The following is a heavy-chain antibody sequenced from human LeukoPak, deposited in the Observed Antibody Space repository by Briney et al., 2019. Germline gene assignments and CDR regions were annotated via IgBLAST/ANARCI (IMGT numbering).Heavy chain of an antibody. J-gene: IGHJ5*02. CDR1: GYTFSDFA. D-gene: IGHD5-24*01. Sequence: GGSLRLSCAPSGYTFSDFAMSWVRQAPGKGLEWVSGINWNGGSTGYADSVKGRFTISRDNAKNSLYLQMNSLRAEDTALYYCARVHQGDGWFDPWGKGTLVTVSS. CDR3: ARVHQGDGWFDP. V-gene: IGHV3-20*04. CDR2: INWNGGST.